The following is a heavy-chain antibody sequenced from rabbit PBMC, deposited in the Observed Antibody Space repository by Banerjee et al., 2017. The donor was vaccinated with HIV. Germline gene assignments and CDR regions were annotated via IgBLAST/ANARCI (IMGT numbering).Heavy chain of an antibody. CDR2: IFTDSIGIS. CDR1: GLDFSSGYD. V-gene: IGHV1S40*01. J-gene: IGHJ4*01. D-gene: IGHD2-1*01. CDR3: ARHYADYGCGGFALRL. Sequence: QSLEESGGDLVQPGASLTLSCKASGLDFSSGYDMCWVRQAPGRGPECIACIFTDSIGISYYARCAKGRFTISKPSSTTVSLQMTSLTAADTATYFFARHYADYGCGGFALRLWGP.